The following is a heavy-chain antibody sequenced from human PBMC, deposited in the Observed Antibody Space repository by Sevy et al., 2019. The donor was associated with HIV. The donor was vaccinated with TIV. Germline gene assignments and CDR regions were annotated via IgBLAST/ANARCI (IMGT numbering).Heavy chain of an antibody. CDR2: IYYSGNT. Sequence: SETLSLTCTVSGDSISGYYWSWIRQPPGKGVEWIGHIYYSGNTNYNPSLKSRVTISVDTSKKQFSLNLRSVTAADTAVYYCARGDRIDAFDIWGQGTMVTVSS. CDR3: ARGDRIDAFDI. J-gene: IGHJ3*02. V-gene: IGHV4-59*01. CDR1: GDSISGYY.